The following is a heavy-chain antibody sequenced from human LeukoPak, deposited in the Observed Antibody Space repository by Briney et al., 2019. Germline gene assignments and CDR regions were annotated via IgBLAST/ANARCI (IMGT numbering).Heavy chain of an antibody. CDR1: GGSISSSSYY. CDR3: ARQSRFRYFDY. Sequence: SETLSLTCTVSGGSISSSSYYWGWIRQPPGKGLEWIGYIYYSGSTNYNPSLKSRVTISVDTSKNQFSLKLSSVTAADTAVYYCARQSRFRYFDYWGQGTLVTVSS. J-gene: IGHJ4*02. V-gene: IGHV4-61*05. CDR2: IYYSGST.